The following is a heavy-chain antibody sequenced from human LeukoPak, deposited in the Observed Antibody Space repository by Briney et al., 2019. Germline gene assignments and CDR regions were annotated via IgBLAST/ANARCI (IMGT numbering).Heavy chain of an antibody. J-gene: IGHJ4*02. Sequence: GGSLRLSCAASGFTFSSHAMSWVRQAPGKGLEWVSGIGASGGSTYYADSVKGRFTISRDNSKNTLYLQMNSLRTEDTAVYYCAKAEGYDILTGLDYWGQGTLVTVSS. D-gene: IGHD3-9*01. V-gene: IGHV3-23*01. CDR2: IGASGGST. CDR1: GFTFSSHA. CDR3: AKAEGYDILTGLDY.